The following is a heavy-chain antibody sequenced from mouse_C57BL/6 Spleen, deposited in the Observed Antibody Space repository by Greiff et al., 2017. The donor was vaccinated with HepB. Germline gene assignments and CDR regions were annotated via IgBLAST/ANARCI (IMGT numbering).Heavy chain of an antibody. V-gene: IGHV1-82*01. CDR3: ARYYGSSWYFDV. Sequence: VQLQQSGPELVKPGASVKISCKASGYAFSSSWMNWVKQRPGKGLEWIGRIYPGDGDTNYNGKFKGKATLTADKSSSTAYMQLSSLTSEDSAVYFCARYYGSSWYFDVWGTGTTVTVSS. J-gene: IGHJ1*03. CDR1: GYAFSSSW. D-gene: IGHD1-1*01. CDR2: IYPGDGDT.